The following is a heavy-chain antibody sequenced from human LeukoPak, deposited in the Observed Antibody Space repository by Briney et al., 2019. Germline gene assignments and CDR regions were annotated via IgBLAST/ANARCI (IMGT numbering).Heavy chain of an antibody. CDR3: ATFLTVDPTAYHFDH. CDR2: INHSGST. Sequence: SETLSLTCAVYGGSFSGYYWSWIRQPPGKGLEWIGEINHSGSTNYNPSLKSRVTISVDTSKNQFSLKLSSVTAADTAVYYCATFLTVDPTAYHFDHWGQLTLVTVSS. J-gene: IGHJ4*02. CDR1: GGSFSGYY. V-gene: IGHV4-34*01. D-gene: IGHD3-9*01.